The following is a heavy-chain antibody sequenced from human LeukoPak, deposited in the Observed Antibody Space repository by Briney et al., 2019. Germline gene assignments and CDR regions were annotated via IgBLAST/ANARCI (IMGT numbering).Heavy chain of an antibody. Sequence: TGGSLRLSCAGSGFTATTNYMSWVRQPPGKGLEWVSAISGGGDYTYYAASAKGRFTISRDNSKNTLYLQMNSLRAEDTAVYYCAKDYISSGYRTFDHWGQGTLVTVSS. J-gene: IGHJ4*02. V-gene: IGHV3-23*01. D-gene: IGHD3-22*01. CDR1: GFTATTNY. CDR3: AKDYISSGYRTFDH. CDR2: ISGGGDYT.